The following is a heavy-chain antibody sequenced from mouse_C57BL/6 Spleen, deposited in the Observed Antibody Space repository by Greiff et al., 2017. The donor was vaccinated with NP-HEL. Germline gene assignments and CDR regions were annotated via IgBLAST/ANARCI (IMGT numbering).Heavy chain of an antibody. V-gene: IGHV1-80*01. CDR1: GYAFSSYW. CDR3: ARFDIYYGNYGWADY. D-gene: IGHD2-1*01. J-gene: IGHJ2*01. Sequence: QVQLQQSGAELVKPGASVKISCKASGYAFSSYWMNWVKQRPGKGLEWIGQIYPGDGDTNYNGKFKGKATLTADKSSSTAYMQLSSLTSEDSAVYFCARFDIYYGNYGWADYWGQGTTLTVSS. CDR2: IYPGDGDT.